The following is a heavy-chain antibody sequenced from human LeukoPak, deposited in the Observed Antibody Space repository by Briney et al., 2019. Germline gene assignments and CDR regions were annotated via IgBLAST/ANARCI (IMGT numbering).Heavy chain of an antibody. V-gene: IGHV1-2*02. Sequence: ASVKVSCKASGYTFTSYDINWVRQAPGQGLEWMGWINPNSGGTNYAQKFQGRVTMTRDTSISTAYMELSRLRSDDTAVYYCARVAYYYDSSGSYFDYWGQGTLVTVSS. CDR2: INPNSGGT. CDR3: ARVAYYYDSSGSYFDY. J-gene: IGHJ4*02. CDR1: GYTFTSYD. D-gene: IGHD3-22*01.